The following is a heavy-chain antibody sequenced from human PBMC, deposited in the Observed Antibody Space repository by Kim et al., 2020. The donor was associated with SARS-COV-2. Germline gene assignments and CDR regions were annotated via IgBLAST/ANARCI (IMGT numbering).Heavy chain of an antibody. D-gene: IGHD2-2*02. CDR2: ISGSGGSA. CDR1: GFTFNSYA. J-gene: IGHJ3*02. Sequence: GGSLRLSCAASGFTFNSYAMTWVRQAPGKGLEWVSTISGSGGSAYYADSVKGRFTLSRDNSKNTLYLQMSSLRAEDTAIYYCAKHPASRGPIYHSDGLEIWGQGTMVTVSS. V-gene: IGHV3-23*01. CDR3: AKHPASRGPIYHSDGLEI.